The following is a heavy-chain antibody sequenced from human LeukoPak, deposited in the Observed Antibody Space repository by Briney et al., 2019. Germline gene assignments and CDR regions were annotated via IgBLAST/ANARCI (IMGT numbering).Heavy chain of an antibody. CDR2: INWNGGST. J-gene: IGHJ5*02. CDR3: ARVSLMITFGGVIGWFDP. Sequence: GGSLRLSCAASGFTFDDYAMTWVRQAPGKGLKRVSAINWNGGSTGYADSVKGRFTISRDNAKNSLYLQMDSLRAEDTALYYCARVSLMITFGGVIGWFDPWGQGTLVSVSS. V-gene: IGHV3-20*04. CDR1: GFTFDDYA. D-gene: IGHD3-16*02.